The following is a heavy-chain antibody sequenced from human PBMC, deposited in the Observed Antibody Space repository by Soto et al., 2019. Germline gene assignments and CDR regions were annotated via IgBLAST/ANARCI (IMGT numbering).Heavy chain of an antibody. D-gene: IGHD2-15*01. CDR3: AKDAGGNPSTEPY. V-gene: IGHV3-23*01. CDR2: ISGSGDRT. CDR1: GFTFSSHP. Sequence: EVQLLESGGGFVQPGGSLRLSCAASGFTFSSHPMSWVRQAPGKGLEWVSGISGSGDRTYYGDSVKGRFTISKDISKNSLSLQLDSLRVEDTAVYFCAKDAGGNPSTEPYWGQGTLVTVSS. J-gene: IGHJ4*02.